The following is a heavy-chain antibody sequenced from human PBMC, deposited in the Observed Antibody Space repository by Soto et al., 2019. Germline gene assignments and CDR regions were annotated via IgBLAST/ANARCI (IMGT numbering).Heavy chain of an antibody. Sequence: GGSLRLSCAASGFPFINYAMSWVRQAPGKGLEWVSAIGDSGGRTFYADSVKGRFTVSRDNSKNTLYLQMSSLRAEDTAVYYCAKDIRATPRSYFDFWGQGTLVTVSS. CDR2: IGDSGGRT. D-gene: IGHD2-2*02. V-gene: IGHV3-23*01. CDR3: AKDIRATPRSYFDF. J-gene: IGHJ4*02. CDR1: GFPFINYA.